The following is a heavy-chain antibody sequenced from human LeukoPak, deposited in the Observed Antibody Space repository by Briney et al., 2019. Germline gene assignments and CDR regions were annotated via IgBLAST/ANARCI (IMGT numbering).Heavy chain of an antibody. CDR3: ARDGGDTAMVMPRALDY. D-gene: IGHD5-18*01. J-gene: IGHJ4*02. CDR1: GFIFSTYS. V-gene: IGHV3-48*02. Sequence: PGGSLRLSCAASGFIFSTYSMNWVRQAPGKGLEWASYISSSSSTIYYADSVEGRFTISRDNAKNSLYLQMNSLRDEDTAVYYCARDGGDTAMVMPRALDYWGQGALVTVSS. CDR2: ISSSSSTI.